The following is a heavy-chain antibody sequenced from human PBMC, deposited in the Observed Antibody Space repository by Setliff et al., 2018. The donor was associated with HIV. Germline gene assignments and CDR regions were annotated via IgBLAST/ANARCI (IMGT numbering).Heavy chain of an antibody. CDR3: ANFLNSGGWNPGYFEY. J-gene: IGHJ1*01. CDR2: IYCSEKT. CDR1: GASVSSGGHY. Sequence: SETLSLTCTVSGASVSSGGHYWSWIRQHPEKGLEWIGYIYCSEKTNYNPSLKSRVSISVDTSKNQFSLKLSSVTAADTAVYYCANFLNSGGWNPGYFEYWGQGTQVTVSS. D-gene: IGHD6-19*01. V-gene: IGHV4-31*03.